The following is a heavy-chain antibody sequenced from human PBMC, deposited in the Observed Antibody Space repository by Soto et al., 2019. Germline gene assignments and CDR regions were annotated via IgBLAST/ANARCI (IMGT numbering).Heavy chain of an antibody. CDR3: SKARECSTGGYYYGMDV. Sequence: PGGSLRLACAASGFTFSSYGMHWVRQAPGKGLEWVAVIWYDGSNKYYADSVKGRFTISRDNSKNTLYLQMNSLRAEDTAVYYCSKARECSTGGYYYGMDVWGQGSTVTVSS. V-gene: IGHV3-30*02. J-gene: IGHJ6*02. CDR1: GFTFSSYG. D-gene: IGHD2-8*02. CDR2: IWYDGSNK.